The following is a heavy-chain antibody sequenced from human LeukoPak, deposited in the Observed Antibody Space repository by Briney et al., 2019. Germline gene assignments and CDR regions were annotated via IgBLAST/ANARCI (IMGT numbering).Heavy chain of an antibody. Sequence: PGRSLRLSCAASGFTFSSYSMNWVRQAPGKGLEWVSSISSSSSYIYYADSVKGRFTISRDNAKNSLYLQMNSLRAEDTAVYYCARFIAAAGTKAYDAFDIWGQGTMVTVSS. D-gene: IGHD6-13*01. CDR1: GFTFSSYS. CDR3: ARFIAAAGTKAYDAFDI. J-gene: IGHJ3*02. V-gene: IGHV3-21*01. CDR2: ISSSSSYI.